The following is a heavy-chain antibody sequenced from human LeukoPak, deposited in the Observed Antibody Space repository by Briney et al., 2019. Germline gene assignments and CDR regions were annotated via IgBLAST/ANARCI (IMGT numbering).Heavy chain of an antibody. CDR3: ARVLVSSWYLRGAFDI. CDR2: ISDNGKAK. D-gene: IGHD6-13*01. Sequence: GGSLRLSCAASGFTFSNYEMNWVRQTPGKGLEWVSFISDNGKAKSYVDSVRGRFIISRDNAKTSLFLQMSSLRVEDTAVYYCARVLVSSWYLRGAFDIWGQGTMVTVSS. J-gene: IGHJ3*02. CDR1: GFTFSNYE. V-gene: IGHV3-48*03.